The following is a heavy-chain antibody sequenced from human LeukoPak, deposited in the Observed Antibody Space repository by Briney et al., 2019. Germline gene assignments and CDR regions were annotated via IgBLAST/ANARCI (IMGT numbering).Heavy chain of an antibody. CDR2: IYYSGST. CDR3: ARYPLERHHYYYMDV. Sequence: PSETLSLTCTVSGGSISSYYWSWIRQPPGKGLEWIGYIYYSGSTNYNPSLKSRVTISVDTSKNQFSLKLSSVTAADTAVYYCARYPLERHHYYYMDVWGKGTTVTVSS. D-gene: IGHD1-1*01. V-gene: IGHV4-59*01. J-gene: IGHJ6*03. CDR1: GGSISSYY.